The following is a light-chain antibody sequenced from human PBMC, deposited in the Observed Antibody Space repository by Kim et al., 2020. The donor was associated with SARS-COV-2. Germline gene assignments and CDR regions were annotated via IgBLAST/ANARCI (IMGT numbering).Light chain of an antibody. CDR2: SNI. J-gene: IGLJ3*02. V-gene: IGLV1-44*01. CDR3: ASWDDSLSGWV. CDR1: SSDIGSST. Sequence: GQSFTISCSGTSSDIGSSTVTWYQQFPGTTPKLLIYSNIQRPSGVPDRFSGSKSGTSASLAISGLQYEDEADYYCASWDDSLSGWVFGGGTQLTVL.